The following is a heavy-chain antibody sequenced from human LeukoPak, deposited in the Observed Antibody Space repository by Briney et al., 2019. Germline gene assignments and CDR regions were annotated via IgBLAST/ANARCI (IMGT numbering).Heavy chain of an antibody. J-gene: IGHJ4*02. Sequence: GGSLRLSCAASGFTFSNYWLTWVRQAPGKGLEWVANIKQDGSEKYYVDSVKGRFTISRDNAKNSLYLQMNSLRAEDTAVYYCAKRGDIVVVPAALEEGFDYWGQGTLVTVSS. D-gene: IGHD2-2*01. CDR3: AKRGDIVVVPAALEEGFDY. CDR2: IKQDGSEK. CDR1: GFTFSNYW. V-gene: IGHV3-7*01.